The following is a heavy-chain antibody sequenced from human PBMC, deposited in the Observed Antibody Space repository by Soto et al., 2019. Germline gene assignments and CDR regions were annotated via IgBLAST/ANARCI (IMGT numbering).Heavy chain of an antibody. Sequence: GASVKVSCKASGYTFTSYDMHWVRQAPGQRLEWMGWINAGNGNTKYSQKFQGRVTITRDTSASTAYMELRSLRSDDTAVYYCARKKKTEIFDYWGQGPLVTVSS. D-gene: IGHD1-1*01. CDR3: ARKKKTEIFDY. CDR2: INAGNGNT. J-gene: IGHJ4*02. CDR1: GYTFTSYD. V-gene: IGHV1-3*01.